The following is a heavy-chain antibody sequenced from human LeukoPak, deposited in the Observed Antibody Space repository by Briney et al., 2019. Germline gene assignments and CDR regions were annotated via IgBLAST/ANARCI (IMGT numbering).Heavy chain of an antibody. CDR1: SASVTSHY. CDR3: TRDESSRDDSGGYHY. V-gene: IGHV4-4*07. Sequence: SETLSLTCAVSSASVTSHYWAWIRQPAGKRLEWVVRVHFSGSTNYNPSLRRRVAISLDKSKNELSLTLKSVSAADTAVYYCTRDESSRDDSGGYHYWGRGVLVTVSS. D-gene: IGHD3-22*01. J-gene: IGHJ4*02. CDR2: VHFSGST.